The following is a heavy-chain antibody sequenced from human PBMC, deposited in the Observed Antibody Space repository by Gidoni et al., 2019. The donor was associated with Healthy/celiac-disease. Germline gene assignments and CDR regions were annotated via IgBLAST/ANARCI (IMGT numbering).Heavy chain of an antibody. CDR3: ARELVELWSSPGMDV. D-gene: IGHD5-18*01. CDR2: IWYDGSNK. CDR1: GFTFSSYG. J-gene: IGHJ6*02. Sequence: QVQLVESGGGVVQPGSSLRLSSAASGFTFSSYGMHWVRQAPGKGLEWVAVIWYDGSNKYYADSVKGRFTISRDNSKNTLYLKMNSLRAEDTAVYYCARELVELWSSPGMDVWGQGTTVTVSS. V-gene: IGHV3-33*08.